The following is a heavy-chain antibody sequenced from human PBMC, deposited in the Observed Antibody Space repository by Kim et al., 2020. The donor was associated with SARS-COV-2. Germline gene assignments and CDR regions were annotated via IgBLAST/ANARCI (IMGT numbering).Heavy chain of an antibody. J-gene: IGHJ4*02. D-gene: IGHD5-18*01. CDR1: GYTFTSYG. CDR3: ARVPPSRDGYNYGDY. V-gene: IGHV1-18*01. Sequence: ASVKVSCKASGYTFTSYGITWVRQAPGQGLEWMGWISAYNGDTNYAQKFQGRVTMTTDTSTSTAYMELRSLRSDDTAVYYCARVPPSRDGYNYGDYWGQGTLVTVSS. CDR2: ISAYNGDT.